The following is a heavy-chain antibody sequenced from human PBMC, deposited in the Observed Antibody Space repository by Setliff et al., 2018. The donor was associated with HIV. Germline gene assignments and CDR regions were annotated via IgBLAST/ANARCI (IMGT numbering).Heavy chain of an antibody. D-gene: IGHD3-10*01. J-gene: IGHJ4*02. CDR1: GGSISSSNW. CDR3: ARVRIHYYGSGSRYYFDY. CDR2: IYHSGST. Sequence: PSETLSLTCAVSGGSISSSNWWSWVRQPPGKGLEWIGEIYHSGSTNYNPSLKSRVTISVDKSKNQFSLKLSSVTAADTAVYYCARVRIHYYGSGSRYYFDYWGRGTLVTVSS. V-gene: IGHV4-4*02.